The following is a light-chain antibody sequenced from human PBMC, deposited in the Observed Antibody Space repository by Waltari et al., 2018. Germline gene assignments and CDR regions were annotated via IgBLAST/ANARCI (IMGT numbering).Light chain of an antibody. CDR3: QQYNNWPPIT. CDR1: QSVSST. CDR2: GAS. J-gene: IGKJ2*01. V-gene: IGKV3-15*01. Sequence: EIVMTQSPATLSVSPGERATLSCRASQSVSSTLAWYQQQPGQAPRLLISGASTRATGIPARFSGSGSGTEFTLTISSLQSEDFAVYYCQQYNNWPPITFGPGTKLEIK.